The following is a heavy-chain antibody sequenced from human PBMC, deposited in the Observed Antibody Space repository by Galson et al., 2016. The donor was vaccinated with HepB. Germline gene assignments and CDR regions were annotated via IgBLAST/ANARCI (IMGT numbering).Heavy chain of an antibody. CDR3: ARAPLKMATIQRGYFDY. V-gene: IGHV3-30-3*01. CDR1: GFTFSSYA. Sequence: SLRLPCAASGFTFSSYAMHWVRQAPGKGLEGVAVISFDGSNKYYADSVKGRFTISRDNSKNTLYLQMNSLRAEDTAEYYCARAPLKMATIQRGYFDYWGQGTLVTVAS. J-gene: IGHJ4*02. D-gene: IGHD5-24*01. CDR2: ISFDGSNK.